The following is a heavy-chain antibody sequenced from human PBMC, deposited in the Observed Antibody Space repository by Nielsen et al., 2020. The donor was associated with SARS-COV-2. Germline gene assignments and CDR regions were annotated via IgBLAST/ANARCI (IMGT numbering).Heavy chain of an antibody. CDR3: AREHSSGWYFDY. J-gene: IGHJ4*02. Sequence: GESLKISCAASGFTFSSYGMHWVRLAPGKGLEWVAVISYDGSNKYYADSVKGRFTISRDNSKNTLYLQMNSLRAEDTAVYYCAREHSSGWYFDYWGQGTLVTVSS. CDR2: ISYDGSNK. D-gene: IGHD6-19*01. CDR1: GFTFSSYG. V-gene: IGHV3-30*03.